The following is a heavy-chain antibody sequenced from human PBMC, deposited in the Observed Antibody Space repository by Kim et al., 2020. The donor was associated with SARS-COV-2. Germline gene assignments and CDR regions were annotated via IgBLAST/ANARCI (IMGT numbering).Heavy chain of an antibody. V-gene: IGHV3-21*01. CDR1: GFTFSSYS. CDR3: ARDQKDLGYCSSTSCPRNYYYYGMDV. D-gene: IGHD2-2*01. J-gene: IGHJ6*02. Sequence: GGSLRLSCAASGFTFSSYSMNWVRQAPGKGLEWVSSISSSSSYIYYADSVKGRFTISRDNAKNSLYLQMNSLRAEDTAVYYCARDQKDLGYCSSTSCPRNYYYYGMDVWGQGTTVTVSS. CDR2: ISSSSSYI.